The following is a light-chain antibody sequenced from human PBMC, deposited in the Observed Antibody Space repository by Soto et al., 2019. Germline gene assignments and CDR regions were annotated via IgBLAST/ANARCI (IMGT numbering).Light chain of an antibody. CDR1: QSVLYSSNKNSY. J-gene: IGKJ4*01. V-gene: IGKV4-1*01. CDR3: QQYYSSPLT. CDR2: WAS. Sequence: DIVMTQSPDSLAVSLGERATINCKSSQSVLYSSNKNSYLAWYQQKPGQPPKLLIYWASTRESGVPDRFSGSGSVTDFTLTISSLQAEDVAVYYCQQYYSSPLTFGGGTKVEIK.